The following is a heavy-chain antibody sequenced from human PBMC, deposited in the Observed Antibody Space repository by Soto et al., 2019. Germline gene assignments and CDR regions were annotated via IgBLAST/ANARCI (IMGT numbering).Heavy chain of an antibody. D-gene: IGHD6-6*01. CDR2: IYHSGST. J-gene: IGHJ4*02. Sequence: PLETLSLTCSVSGSFVSSGAYYWNWIRQPPGKGLEWIGHIYHSGSTNYNPSLKSRLTMSVDTSKNQFSVRLGSVTAADTAVYYCAREPYSTSQEFDYWGPGTLVTVSS. V-gene: IGHV4-61*08. CDR3: AREPYSTSQEFDY. CDR1: GSFVSSGAYY.